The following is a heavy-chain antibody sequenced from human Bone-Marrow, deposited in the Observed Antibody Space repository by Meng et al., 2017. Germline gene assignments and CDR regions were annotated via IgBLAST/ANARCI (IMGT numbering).Heavy chain of an antibody. CDR1: GFTFSSYA. CDR2: ISYDGSNK. D-gene: IGHD3-9*01. J-gene: IGHJ6*02. V-gene: IGHV3-30*04. CDR3: ASPRIDDILTGYSARYYYYGMDV. Sequence: GGSLRLSCAASGFTFSSYAMHWVRQAPGKGLEWVAVISYDGSNKYYADSVKGRFTISRDNSKNTLYLQMNSLRAEDTAVYYCASPRIDDILTGYSARYYYYGMDVWGQGTTVTVSS.